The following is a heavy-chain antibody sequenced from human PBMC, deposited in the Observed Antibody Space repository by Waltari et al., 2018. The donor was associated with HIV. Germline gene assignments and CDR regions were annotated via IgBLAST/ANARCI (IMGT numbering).Heavy chain of an antibody. CDR2: TRNKANSYTT. V-gene: IGHV3-72*01. Sequence: EVQLVESGGGLVQPGGSLRLSCAASGFTFSDHYMDWVRQAPGRVLEWVGRTRNKANSYTTEYAASVKGRFTISRDDSKNSLYLQMNSLKTEDTAVYYCARTYHYDSSGPDAFDIWGQGTMVTVSS. CDR1: GFTFSDHY. CDR3: ARTYHYDSSGPDAFDI. J-gene: IGHJ3*02. D-gene: IGHD3-22*01.